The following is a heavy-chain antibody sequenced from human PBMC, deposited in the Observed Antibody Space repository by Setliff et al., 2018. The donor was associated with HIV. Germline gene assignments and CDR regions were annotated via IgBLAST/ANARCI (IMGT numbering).Heavy chain of an antibody. D-gene: IGHD1-26*01. V-gene: IGHV3-21*01. CDR2: ISTSGRYI. CDR3: TRLVGGDGGSSCFDF. Sequence: GGSLRLSCAASGFAFSSYSMNWVRQAPGKGLEWVSSISTSGRYIYYADSVKGRFTISRDNGKNSVYLKMDSLRAEDTAMYYCTRLVGGDGGSSCFDFWGQGTLVTVSS. J-gene: IGHJ4*02. CDR1: GFAFSSYS.